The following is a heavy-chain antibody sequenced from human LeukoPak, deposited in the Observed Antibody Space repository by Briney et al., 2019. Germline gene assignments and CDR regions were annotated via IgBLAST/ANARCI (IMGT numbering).Heavy chain of an antibody. D-gene: IGHD4-17*01. Sequence: GGSLRLSCAASGFTFSSYNMNWVRQAPGKGLEWVSSISSSSTYIYYADSVKGRFTISRDNAKNALYLQMNSLRAEDTAVYYCASRRGRYGDYYFDYWGQGTLVTVSS. V-gene: IGHV3-21*01. CDR2: ISSSSTYI. CDR3: ASRRGRYGDYYFDY. J-gene: IGHJ4*02. CDR1: GFTFSSYN.